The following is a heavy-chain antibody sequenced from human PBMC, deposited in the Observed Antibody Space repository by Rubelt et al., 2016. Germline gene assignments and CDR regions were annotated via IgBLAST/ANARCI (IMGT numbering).Heavy chain of an antibody. CDR3: AKYSSSGGNRFDS. J-gene: IGHJ5*01. Sequence: EVQLVEAGGGLVQPGGSLRLSCAASGITFGTYDMTWVRQAPGKGLEWVSAINSRGRNTYYADSVKVRFTISRDNSKNTLYLQRNSLRAEDTATYYCAKYSSSGGNRFDSWGQGTLVTVSS. D-gene: IGHD6-6*01. V-gene: IGHV3-23*04. CDR2: INSRGRNT. CDR1: GITFGTYD.